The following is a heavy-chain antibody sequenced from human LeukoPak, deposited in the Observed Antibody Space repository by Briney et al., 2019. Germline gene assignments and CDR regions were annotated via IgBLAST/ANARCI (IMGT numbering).Heavy chain of an antibody. J-gene: IGHJ4*02. CDR3: ARDRRDYDILTGLGREGIDY. D-gene: IGHD3-9*01. Sequence: GAPLRLSCAASGFTFDDYSMSGGRQAPGEGLGRVSVFTWNCGSTGYADSVKGRFTISRDNDKNSLYLQMNSLRAEDTALYYCARDRRDYDILTGLGREGIDYWGQGTLVTVSS. CDR1: GFTFDDYS. V-gene: IGHV3-20*04. CDR2: FTWNCGST.